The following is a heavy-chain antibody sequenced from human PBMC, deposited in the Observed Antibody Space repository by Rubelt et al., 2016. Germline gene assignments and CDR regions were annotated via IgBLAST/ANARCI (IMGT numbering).Heavy chain of an antibody. D-gene: IGHD2-15*01. CDR2: INAGNGNT. CDR3: ARGDIVVVVAASNPLDY. J-gene: IGHJ4*02. V-gene: IGHV1-3*01. CDR1: GYTFTSYA. Sequence: QVQLVQSGAEVKKPGASVKVSCKASGYTFTSYAMHWVRQAPGQRLEWVGWINAGNGNTKYSQKFQGRVTITRDTSASTAYMELSSLRSEATAVYYCARGDIVVVVAASNPLDYWGQGTLVTVSS.